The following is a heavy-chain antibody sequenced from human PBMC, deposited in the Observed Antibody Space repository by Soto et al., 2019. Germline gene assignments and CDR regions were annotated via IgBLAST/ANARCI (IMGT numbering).Heavy chain of an antibody. V-gene: IGHV4-30-4*08. CDR1: GGSVSSGSFY. D-gene: IGHD5-12*01. J-gene: IGHJ6*02. Sequence: SETLSLTCSVSGGSVSSGSFYWGWIRQPPGKGLEWIGYIYYSGSTYYNPSLKSRVTISVDTSKNQFSLKLSSVTAADTAVYYCASGRGYSGYDYYYYYYGMDVWGQGTTVTVS. CDR2: IYYSGST. CDR3: ASGRGYSGYDYYYYYYGMDV.